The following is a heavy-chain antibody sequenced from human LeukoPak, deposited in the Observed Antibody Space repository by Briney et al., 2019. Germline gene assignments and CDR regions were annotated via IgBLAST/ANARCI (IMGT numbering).Heavy chain of an antibody. Sequence: AASVKVSCKASGYTFTGYYMHWVRQAPGQGLEWMGWINPNSGGTNYAQKFQGRVTMTRDTSISTAYMELSRLRSDDTAVYYCARGSHYYDSSGYLSYWGQGTLVTVSS. V-gene: IGHV1-2*02. CDR3: ARGSHYYDSSGYLSY. J-gene: IGHJ4*02. D-gene: IGHD3-22*01. CDR1: GYTFTGYY. CDR2: INPNSGGT.